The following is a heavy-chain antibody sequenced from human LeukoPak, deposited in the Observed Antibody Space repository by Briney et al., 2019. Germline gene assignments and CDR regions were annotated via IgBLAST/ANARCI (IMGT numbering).Heavy chain of an antibody. V-gene: IGHV1-2*04. CDR2: INPNSGGT. J-gene: IGHJ4*02. CDR1: GYTFTGYY. D-gene: IGHD3-22*01. Sequence: ASVKVSCKASGYTFTGYYMHWVRQAPGQGLEWMGWINPNSGGTNYAQKFQGWVTMTRDTSISTAYMELSSLRSEDTAVYYCATGTSYYYDSSGYFHWGQGTLVTVSS. CDR3: ATGTSYYYDSSGYFH.